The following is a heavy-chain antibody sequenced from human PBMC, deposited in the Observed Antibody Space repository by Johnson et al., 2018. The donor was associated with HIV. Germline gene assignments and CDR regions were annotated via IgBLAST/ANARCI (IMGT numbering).Heavy chain of an antibody. Sequence: VQLVESGGGLVQPGGSLRLSCVASGFTFSSYWMHWVRQAPGKGLVWVSRLNSDGTYTSYADSVKGRFTISRDNAKNTLYLQMNSLRAEDTAVYYCARIAVVVKHDAFDIWGQGTMVTVSS. V-gene: IGHV3-74*01. CDR3: ARIAVVVKHDAFDI. CDR2: LNSDGTYT. CDR1: GFTFSSYW. J-gene: IGHJ3*02. D-gene: IGHD2-2*01.